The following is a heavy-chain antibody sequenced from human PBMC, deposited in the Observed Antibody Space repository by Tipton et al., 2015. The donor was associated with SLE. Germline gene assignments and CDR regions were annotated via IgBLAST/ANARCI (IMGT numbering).Heavy chain of an antibody. V-gene: IGHV3-23*03. CDR3: AKDLASDI. J-gene: IGHJ3*02. CDR2: IYSGGSST. Sequence: SLKLSCAASGFTVSSNYMTWVRQAPGKGLEWVSVIYSGGSSTSYADSVKGRFTISRDDSKNTLYLQMNNLRADETAVYYCAKDLASDIWGQGTMVTVSS. CDR1: GFTVSSNY.